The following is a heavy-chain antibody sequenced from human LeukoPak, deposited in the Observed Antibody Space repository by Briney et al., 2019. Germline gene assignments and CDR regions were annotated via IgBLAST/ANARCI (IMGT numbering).Heavy chain of an antibody. V-gene: IGHV1-69*10. J-gene: IGHJ6*04. CDR1: GGTFGTYA. D-gene: IGHD1-14*01. CDR2: IIPFYGIT. Sequence: ASVKVSCKASGGTFGTYAITWVRQAPGKGLEWMGGIIPFYGITNYAEKFQGRVTITADKSTNTAYMEVDSLKSEDSAMYFCARCNQPEPRGEYYYYYGMDVWGRGTTVTVSS. CDR3: ARCNQPEPRGEYYYYYGMDV.